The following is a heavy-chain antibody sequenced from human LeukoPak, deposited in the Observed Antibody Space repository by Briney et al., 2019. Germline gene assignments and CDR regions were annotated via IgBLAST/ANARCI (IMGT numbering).Heavy chain of an antibody. V-gene: IGHV1-8*01. CDR1: GYTLTELS. D-gene: IGHD1-20*01. CDR2: MNPNSGNT. Sequence: GASVKVSCKVSGYTLTELSMHWVRQATGQGLEWMGWMNPNSGNTGYAQKFQGRVTMTRNTSISTAYMELSSLRSEDTAVYYCARKGITGNYYYYGMDVWGQGTTVTVSS. J-gene: IGHJ6*02. CDR3: ARKGITGNYYYYGMDV.